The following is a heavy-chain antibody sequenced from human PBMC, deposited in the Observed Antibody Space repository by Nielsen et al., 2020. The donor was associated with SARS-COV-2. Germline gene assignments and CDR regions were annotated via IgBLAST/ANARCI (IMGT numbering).Heavy chain of an antibody. J-gene: IGHJ1*01. CDR2: ISGSGGST. V-gene: IGHV3-23*01. Sequence: GESLKISCAASGFTFSSYAMSWVRQAPGKGLEWVSAISGSGGSTYYADSVKGRFTISRDNSKNTLYLQMNSLRAEDTAVYYCAKVGAYSSSWGEYFQHWGQGTLVTVSS. CDR1: GFTFSSYA. D-gene: IGHD6-13*01. CDR3: AKVGAYSSSWGEYFQH.